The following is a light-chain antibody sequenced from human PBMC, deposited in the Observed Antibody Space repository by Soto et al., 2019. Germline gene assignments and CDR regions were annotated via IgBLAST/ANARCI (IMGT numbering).Light chain of an antibody. CDR2: GAS. V-gene: IGKV3-15*01. Sequence: EIAFTQSPGTVSLSPGQRATLSCRASQSVSSSYLAWYQQKPGQAPRLLIYGASTRATGIAARFSGSGSGTEFTLTLSNLQSEDFAVYFCQQYHNWPPITFGQGTRLEIK. J-gene: IGKJ5*01. CDR1: QSVSSSY. CDR3: QQYHNWPPIT.